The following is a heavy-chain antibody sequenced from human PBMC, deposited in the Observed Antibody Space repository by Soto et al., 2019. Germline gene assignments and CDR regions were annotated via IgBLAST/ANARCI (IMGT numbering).Heavy chain of an antibody. D-gene: IGHD3-10*01. CDR1: GFTFGDYA. CDR3: TRVWGSGSKGSDY. J-gene: IGHJ4*02. Sequence: GGSLRLSCTASGFTFGDYAMSWFRQAPGKGLEWVGFIRSKAYGGTTEYAASVKGRFTISRDDSKSIAYLQMNSLKTEDTAVYYCTRVWGSGSKGSDYWGQGTLVTVSS. CDR2: IRSKAYGGTT. V-gene: IGHV3-49*03.